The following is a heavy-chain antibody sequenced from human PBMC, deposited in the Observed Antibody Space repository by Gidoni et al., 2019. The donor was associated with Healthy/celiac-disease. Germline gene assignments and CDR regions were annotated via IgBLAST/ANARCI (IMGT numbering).Heavy chain of an antibody. Sequence: EVQLVESGGGLVQPGGSLRLSCAASGVTFSSYWMHWVRQAPGKGLVWVSRINSDGSSTSYADSVKGRFTISRDNAKNTLYLQMNSLRAEDTAVYYCARGRLQNNWFDPWGQGTLVTVSS. D-gene: IGHD4-4*01. J-gene: IGHJ5*02. CDR1: GVTFSSYW. V-gene: IGHV3-74*01. CDR3: ARGRLQNNWFDP. CDR2: INSDGSST.